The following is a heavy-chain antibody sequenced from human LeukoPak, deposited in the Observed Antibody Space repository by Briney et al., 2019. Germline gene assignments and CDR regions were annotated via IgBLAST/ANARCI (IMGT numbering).Heavy chain of an antibody. Sequence: GGFLRPSCAAPGFTFSSYALQRVRQAPGKGLEWVAVISYDGTNKYYADSVKGRFTISTDNSKNTLYLQMNSLRAEDTAVYYCAREGGVPAAGYFDYWGQGTLVTVSS. J-gene: IGHJ4*02. CDR2: ISYDGTNK. V-gene: IGHV3-30*04. CDR1: GFTFSSYA. D-gene: IGHD2-2*01. CDR3: AREGGVPAAGYFDY.